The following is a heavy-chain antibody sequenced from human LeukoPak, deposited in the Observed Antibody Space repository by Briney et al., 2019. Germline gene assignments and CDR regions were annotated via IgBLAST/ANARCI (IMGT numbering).Heavy chain of an antibody. J-gene: IGHJ4*02. V-gene: IGHV1-18*01. D-gene: IGHD6-25*01. Sequence: GASVKVFCKASGYDFISYGFTWVRQAAGLGLVWMGWISAYNGNTNYAPSLQARVSMTTDASASTVSIEVRSLTPDDTAVYYCAEGAKSGLHYWGQGTLVTVSS. CDR2: ISAYNGNT. CDR1: GYDFISYG. CDR3: AEGAKSGLHY.